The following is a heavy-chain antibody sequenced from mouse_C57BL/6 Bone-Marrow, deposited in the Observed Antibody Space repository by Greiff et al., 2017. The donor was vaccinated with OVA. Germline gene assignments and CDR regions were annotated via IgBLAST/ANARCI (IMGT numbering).Heavy chain of an antibody. CDR1: GFTFSDYG. CDR2: ISNLAYSI. Sequence: EVQGVESGGGLVQPGGSLKLSCAASGFTFSDYGMAWVRQAPRKGPEWVAFISNLAYSIYYADTVTGRFTISRENAKNTLYLEMSSLRSEDTAMYYCARLPNYYGSSYAMDYWGQGTSVTVSS. CDR3: ARLPNYYGSSYAMDY. J-gene: IGHJ4*01. V-gene: IGHV5-15*01. D-gene: IGHD1-1*01.